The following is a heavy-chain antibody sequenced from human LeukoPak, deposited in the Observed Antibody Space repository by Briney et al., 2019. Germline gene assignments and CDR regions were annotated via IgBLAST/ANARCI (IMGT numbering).Heavy chain of an antibody. J-gene: IGHJ5*02. CDR1: GFTFSSYE. D-gene: IGHD1-26*01. Sequence: GGSLRLSCAASGFTFSSYEMNWVRQAPGKGLEWVSYISSSSSTIYYADSVKGRFTISRDNAKNSLYLQLNSLRAEDTAVYYCARSLVVGATYPYHWGQGTLVTVSS. CDR2: ISSSSSTI. V-gene: IGHV3-48*03. CDR3: ARSLVVGATYPYH.